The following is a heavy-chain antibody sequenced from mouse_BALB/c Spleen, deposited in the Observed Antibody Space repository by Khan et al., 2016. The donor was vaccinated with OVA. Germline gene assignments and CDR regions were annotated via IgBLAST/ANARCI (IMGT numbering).Heavy chain of an antibody. CDR2: INTNTGEP. J-gene: IGHJ3*01. Sequence: QIQSVQSGPELKKPGETVKISCKASGYTFTNYGINWVKQAPGKGLKWMGWINTNTGEPTYAEEFKGRFAFSLETSASTAYLQLNNLKKEDKARYFCARGNYYGSNSWFAYWGQGTLVTVSA. D-gene: IGHD1-1*01. V-gene: IGHV9-3*02. CDR1: GYTFTNYG. CDR3: ARGNYYGSNSWFAY.